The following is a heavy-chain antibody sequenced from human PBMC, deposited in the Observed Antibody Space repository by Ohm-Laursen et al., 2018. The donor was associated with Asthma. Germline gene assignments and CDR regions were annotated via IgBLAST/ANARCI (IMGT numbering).Heavy chain of an antibody. Sequence: SLRHSCSQYGFTYSRHAMHWLRQAGGKALEWVAAISYDGCNKYYADTVRRRFTISRDNAKNSLYLQMNNLRDEDTAVYYCSRAYSSIWDFDYWGPGTQVTVSS. CDR2: ISYDGCNK. V-gene: IGHV3-30-3*01. CDR3: SRAYSSIWDFDY. CDR1: GFTYSRHA. D-gene: IGHD6-13*01. J-gene: IGHJ4*02.